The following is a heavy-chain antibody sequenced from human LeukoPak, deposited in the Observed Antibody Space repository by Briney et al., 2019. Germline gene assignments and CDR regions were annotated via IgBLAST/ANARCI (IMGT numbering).Heavy chain of an antibody. CDR3: ARGGGLDV. CDR1: GFTFRSDW. J-gene: IGHJ6*02. V-gene: IGHV3-7*03. Sequence: GGSLRLSCAASGFTFRSDWMSWVRQSPEKGLEWAANINPDGSATYYVDSVKGRFIISRDNTKNSLYLQMNSLRAEDTAVYYCARGGGLDVWGQGATVTVSS. CDR2: INPDGSAT. D-gene: IGHD3-16*01.